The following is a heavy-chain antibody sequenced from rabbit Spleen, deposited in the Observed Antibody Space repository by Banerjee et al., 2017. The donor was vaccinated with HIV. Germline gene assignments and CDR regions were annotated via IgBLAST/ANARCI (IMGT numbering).Heavy chain of an antibody. CDR3: ARNFDL. Sequence: QEQLVESGGGLVKPGASLTLTCKASGLSFTNNYVKCWVRQAPGKGLEWIACINSRSGDSVYASWAKGRFTISQPTSTTVTLQTTSLTAAGTSACFCARNFDLWGPGTLVTVS. CDR1: GLSFTNNYV. V-gene: IGHV1S45*01. J-gene: IGHJ4*01. CDR2: INSRSGDS.